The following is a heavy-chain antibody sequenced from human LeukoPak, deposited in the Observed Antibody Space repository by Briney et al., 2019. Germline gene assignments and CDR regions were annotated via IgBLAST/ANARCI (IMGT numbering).Heavy chain of an antibody. CDR1: GASISGGTYY. CDR2: IYYSGST. CDR3: ARQPASSGHDAFDI. D-gene: IGHD3-22*01. J-gene: IGHJ3*02. Sequence: SETLSLTCSVSGASISGGTYYWGWIRQPPGTGLEWIGSIYYSGSTYYNPSLKSRVTISVDTSKNQFPLKLSSVTAADTAVYYCARQPASSGHDAFDIWGQGTMVTVSS. V-gene: IGHV4-39*01.